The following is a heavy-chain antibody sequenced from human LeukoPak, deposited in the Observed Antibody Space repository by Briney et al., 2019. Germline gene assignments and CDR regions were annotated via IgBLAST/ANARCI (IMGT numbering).Heavy chain of an antibody. V-gene: IGHV1-69*13. CDR3: AREPRYCSGGSCYLGAFDI. D-gene: IGHD2-15*01. J-gene: IGHJ3*02. Sequence: SVKVSCKASGGTFSSYAISWVRQAPGQGLEWMGGIIPIFGTANYAQKFQGRVTITADESTSTAYMELSSLRSEDTAVYYCAREPRYCSGGSCYLGAFDIWGQGTMVTVSS. CDR2: IIPIFGTA. CDR1: GGTFSSYA.